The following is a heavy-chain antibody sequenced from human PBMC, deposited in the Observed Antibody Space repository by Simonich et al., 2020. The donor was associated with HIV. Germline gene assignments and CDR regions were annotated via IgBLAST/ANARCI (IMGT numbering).Heavy chain of an antibody. V-gene: IGHV3-48*03. J-gene: IGHJ4*02. D-gene: IGHD2-15*01. Sequence: CAASGFTFSSYEMNWFRQAPGKGLEWVSYISSSGSPIYYADSVKGRFTISRDNAKNSLYLQMNSLRAEDTAVYYCATLGYCSGGSCSYFDYWGQGTLVIVSS. CDR3: ATLGYCSGGSCSYFDY. CDR1: GFTFSSYE. CDR2: ISSSGSPI.